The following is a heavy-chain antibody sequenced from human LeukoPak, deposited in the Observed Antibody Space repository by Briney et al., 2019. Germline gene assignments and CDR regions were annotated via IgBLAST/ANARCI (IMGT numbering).Heavy chain of an antibody. CDR1: GYTFTSYG. CDR2: IIPILGIA. J-gene: IGHJ1*01. CDR3: ARDGSGSYPPEYFQH. D-gene: IGHD3-10*01. Sequence: SVKVSCKASGYTFTSYGISWVRQAPGQGLEWMGRIIPILGIANYAQKFQGRVTITADKSTSTAYMELSSLRSEDTAVYYCARDGSGSYPPEYFQHWGQGILVTVSS. V-gene: IGHV1-69*04.